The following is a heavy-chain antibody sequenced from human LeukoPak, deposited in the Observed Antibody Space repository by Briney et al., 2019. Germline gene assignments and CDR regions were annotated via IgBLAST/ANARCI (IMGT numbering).Heavy chain of an antibody. V-gene: IGHV4-59*01. CDR3: ARVLRYPIWFDP. J-gene: IGHJ5*02. Sequence: SETLSLTCTVSGGSISSYYWSWIRQPPGKGLEWIGYIYYSGSTNYNPSFKSRVTISVDTSKNQFSLKLSSVTAADTAVYYCARVLRYPIWFDPWGQGTLVTVSS. D-gene: IGHD3-9*01. CDR1: GGSISSYY. CDR2: IYYSGST.